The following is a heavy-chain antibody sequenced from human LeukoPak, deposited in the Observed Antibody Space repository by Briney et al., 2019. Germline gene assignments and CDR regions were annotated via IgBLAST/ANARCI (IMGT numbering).Heavy chain of an antibody. J-gene: IGHJ4*02. CDR2: SYHSGGT. D-gene: IGHD2-21*02. V-gene: IGHV4-4*02. CDR3: ARSGVTRIDY. Sequence: SETLSLTCAVSGGSISSSNWWSWVRQPPGKGLEWIGESYHSGGTNYNPSLKSRLTISVDKSKNQFFLKLNSVTAADTAVYYCARSGVTRIDYWGQGILVTVSS. CDR1: GGSISSSNW.